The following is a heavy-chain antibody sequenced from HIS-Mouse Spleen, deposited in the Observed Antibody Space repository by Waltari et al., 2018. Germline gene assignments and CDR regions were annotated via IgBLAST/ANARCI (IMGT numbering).Heavy chain of an antibody. J-gene: IGHJ4*02. D-gene: IGHD3-10*01. CDR3: ARVGGARINLFDY. Sequence: QLQLQESGPGLVKPSETLSLTCTVSGGAISSSSYYWGWLRQPPGKGLEWIGSIYYSGCTYDNPSLKSRGTISLDTSKNQFSLKLSSVTAADTAVYYCARVGGARINLFDYWGQGTLVTVSS. V-gene: IGHV4-39*07. CDR1: GGAISSSSYY. CDR2: IYYSGCT.